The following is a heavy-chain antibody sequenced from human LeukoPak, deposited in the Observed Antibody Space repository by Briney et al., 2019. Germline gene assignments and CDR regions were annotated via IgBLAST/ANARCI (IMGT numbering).Heavy chain of an antibody. CDR3: ARDRNYAFDY. V-gene: IGHV3-48*02. CDR1: GFTFSSYS. CDR2: ISTTSSTI. Sequence: GGSLRLSCAASGFTFSSYSINWVRQAPGKGLEWVSYISTTSSTIHYAASVKGRFTISRDNAKNSLYLQMNSLRDEDTAVYYCARDRNYAFDYWGQGTLVTVSS. D-gene: IGHD1-7*01. J-gene: IGHJ4*02.